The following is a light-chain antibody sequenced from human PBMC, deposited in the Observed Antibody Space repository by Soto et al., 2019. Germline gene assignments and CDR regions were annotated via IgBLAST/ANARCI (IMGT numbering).Light chain of an antibody. J-gene: IGKJ1*01. V-gene: IGKV3-20*01. CDR3: QHYGSSPWT. CDR2: GAS. CDR1: QSVGGNF. Sequence: EIVLTQSPGTLSLSPGERATLSCRASQSVGGNFLAWYQQKPGQAPRLLINGASSRATGIPDRFSGSGSGTDFTLTIDRLEPEDFALYYCQHYGSSPWTFGQGTDVEIK.